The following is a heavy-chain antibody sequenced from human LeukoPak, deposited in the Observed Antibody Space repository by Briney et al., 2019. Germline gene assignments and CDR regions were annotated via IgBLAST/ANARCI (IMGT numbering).Heavy chain of an antibody. D-gene: IGHD3-16*01. CDR2: ISWNSGSI. CDR3: ARMIPDDAFDI. V-gene: IGHV3-9*01. CDR1: GFTFDDYA. Sequence: GRSLRLSCAASGFTFDDYAMHWVRQAPGKGLEWVSGISWNSGSIGYADSVKGRFTISRDNAKNSLYLQMNSLRAEDTALYYCARMIPDDAFDIWGQGTMVTVSS. J-gene: IGHJ3*02.